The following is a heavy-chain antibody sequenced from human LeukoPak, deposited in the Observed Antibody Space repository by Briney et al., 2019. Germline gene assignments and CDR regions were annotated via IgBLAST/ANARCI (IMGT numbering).Heavy chain of an antibody. CDR1: GGSFSGYY. CDR2: MNPSGST. CDR3: AGGRQDVTMIVVVMTAVSYYLDV. V-gene: IGHV4-34*01. Sequence: KPSETLSLTCAVYGGSFSGYYWTWIRQTPGKGLEWIGEMNPSGSTNYNPSLKSRVTISVDTSKNQFSLKLSSVTAADTAVYYCAGGRQDVTMIVVVMTAVSYYLDVWGKGTTVTVS. D-gene: IGHD3-22*01. J-gene: IGHJ6*03.